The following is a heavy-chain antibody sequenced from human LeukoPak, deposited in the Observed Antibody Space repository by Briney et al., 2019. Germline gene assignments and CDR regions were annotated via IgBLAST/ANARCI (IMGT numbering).Heavy chain of an antibody. CDR1: GFTFSSYA. CDR3: ARGEAVGRWLVDY. J-gene: IGHJ4*02. CDR2: LSYDGSNK. V-gene: IGHV3-30-3*01. Sequence: PGGSLRLSCAASGFTFSSYAMHWVRQAPGKGLEWVAVLSYDGSNKYYADSVKGRFTISRDNSKNTVYLQMNSLRPEDTAVYYCARGEAVGRWLVDYWGQGTLVTVSS. D-gene: IGHD5-24*01.